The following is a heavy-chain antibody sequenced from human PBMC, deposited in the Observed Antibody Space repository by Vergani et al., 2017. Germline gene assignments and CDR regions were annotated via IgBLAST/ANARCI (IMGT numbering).Heavy chain of an antibody. CDR3: ARGEMATITDY. V-gene: IGHV1-69*09. Sequence: QVQLVQSGAEVKKPGSSVKVSCKASGGTFSSYTISWVRQAPGQGLEWMGRIIPILGIANYAQKFQGRVTMTTDTSTSTAYMELRSLRSDDTAVYYCARGEMATITDYWGQGTLVTVSS. CDR1: GGTFSSYT. D-gene: IGHD5-24*01. CDR2: IIPILGIA. J-gene: IGHJ4*02.